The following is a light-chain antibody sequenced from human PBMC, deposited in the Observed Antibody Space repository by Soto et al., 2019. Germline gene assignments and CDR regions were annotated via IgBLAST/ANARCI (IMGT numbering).Light chain of an antibody. CDR1: TSDVGDYEH. CDR2: DVI. J-gene: IGLJ3*02. CDR3: GLFTSSATWV. V-gene: IGLV2-18*01. Sequence: QSALTQPPSVSGSPGQSVTISCSVVTSDVGDYEHVSWYQLAPGTAPKLLISDVINRPSGVPDRFSGSRSGNTPSLTISGLQAEAEADYYCGLFTSSATWVFGGGTKLTVL.